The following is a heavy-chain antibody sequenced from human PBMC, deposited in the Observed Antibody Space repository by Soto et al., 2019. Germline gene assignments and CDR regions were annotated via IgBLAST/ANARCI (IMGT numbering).Heavy chain of an antibody. D-gene: IGHD6-19*01. CDR1: GFTFDDYT. J-gene: IGHJ6*02. CDR3: AKESAVAGIRYYYYGMDV. Sequence: GSLRLSCAASGFTFDDYTMHWVRQAPGKGLEWVSLISWDGGSTYYADSVKGRFTISRDNSKNSLYLQMNSLRTEDTALYYCAKESAVAGIRYYYYGMDVRGQGTTVTVSS. CDR2: ISWDGGST. V-gene: IGHV3-43*01.